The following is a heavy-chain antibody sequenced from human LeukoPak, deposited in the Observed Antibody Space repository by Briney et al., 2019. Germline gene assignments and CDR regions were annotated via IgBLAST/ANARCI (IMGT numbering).Heavy chain of an antibody. V-gene: IGHV3-30*03. Sequence: GGSLRLSCAASGFTFSHFAMHWVRQAPGKGLEWVAVISYDGKKNYYADSVKGRFTLTRDDSANTLSLQVNSLRAEDTAVYYCVRGSKIRGVIPEGEFDYWGQGTLVTVSS. J-gene: IGHJ4*02. D-gene: IGHD3-10*01. CDR2: ISYDGKKN. CDR3: VRGSKIRGVIPEGEFDY. CDR1: GFTFSHFA.